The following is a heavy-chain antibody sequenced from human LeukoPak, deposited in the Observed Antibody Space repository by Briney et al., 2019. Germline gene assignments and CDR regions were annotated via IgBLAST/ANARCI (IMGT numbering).Heavy chain of an antibody. CDR3: ARVLDSSGPTDFDY. CDR2: INPNSGGT. CDR1: GYTFTGYY. J-gene: IGHJ4*02. D-gene: IGHD6-19*01. Sequence: ASVKVSCKASGYTFTGYYMHWVRQAPGQGLEWMGWINPNSGGTNYAQKFQGRVTMTRDTSISTAYMELSRLRSDDTAVYYCARVLDSSGPTDFDYWGQGTLVTVSS. V-gene: IGHV1-2*02.